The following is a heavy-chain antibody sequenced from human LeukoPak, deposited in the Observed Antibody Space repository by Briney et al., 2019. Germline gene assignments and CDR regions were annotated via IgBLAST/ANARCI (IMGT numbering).Heavy chain of an antibody. Sequence: SETLSLTCTVSGGSISSGGYYWSWIRQHPGKGLEWIGYIYYSGSTYYNPSLKSRVTISVDTSKNQFSLKLSSVTAADTAVYYCARSHSNYEDAFDIWGQGTMVTVSS. V-gene: IGHV4-31*03. J-gene: IGHJ3*02. CDR2: IYYSGST. D-gene: IGHD4-11*01. CDR3: ARSHSNYEDAFDI. CDR1: GGSISSGGYY.